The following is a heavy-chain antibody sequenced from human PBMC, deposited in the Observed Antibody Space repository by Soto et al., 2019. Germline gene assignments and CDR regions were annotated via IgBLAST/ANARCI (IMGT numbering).Heavy chain of an antibody. CDR1: GGSIISGDYY. V-gene: IGHV4-30-4*01. Sequence: LSLTCTVSGGSIISGDYYGSWIRQPPGKGLEWIGYIYYSGSTYYNPSLKSRVTISVDTSKNQFSLKLSSVTAADTAVYYCARDLGAHYYDSSGTGWFDPWGQGTRVTAPQ. J-gene: IGHJ5*02. CDR3: ARDLGAHYYDSSGTGWFDP. D-gene: IGHD3-22*01. CDR2: IYYSGST.